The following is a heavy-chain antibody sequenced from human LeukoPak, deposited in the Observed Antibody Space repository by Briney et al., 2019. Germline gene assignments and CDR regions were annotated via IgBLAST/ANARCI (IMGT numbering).Heavy chain of an antibody. CDR2: IYHSGST. V-gene: IGHV4-38-2*01. CDR1: GFTFRTYC. D-gene: IGHD2-21*02. Sequence: PGGSLRLSCAASGFTFRTYCMSWIRQPPGKGLEWIGSIYHSGSTYYNPSLKSRVTISVDTSKNQFSLKLSSVTAADTAVYYCATTYCGGDCSNIIDYWGQGTLVTVSS. CDR3: ATTYCGGDCSNIIDY. J-gene: IGHJ4*02.